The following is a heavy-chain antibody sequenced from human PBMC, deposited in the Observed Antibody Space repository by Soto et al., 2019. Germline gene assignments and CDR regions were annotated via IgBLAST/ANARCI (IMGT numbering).Heavy chain of an antibody. CDR3: ARGYVLWFGESLNYFDY. V-gene: IGHV3-7*01. CDR2: IKQDGSEK. CDR1: GFTFSSYW. J-gene: IGHJ4*02. D-gene: IGHD3-10*01. Sequence: EVQVVESGGGLVQPGGSLRLSCAASGFTFSSYWMSWVRQAPGKGLEWVANIKQDGSEKYYVDSVKGRFTISRDNAKNSLYLQMNSLRAEDTAVYYCARGYVLWFGESLNYFDYWGQGTLVTVSS.